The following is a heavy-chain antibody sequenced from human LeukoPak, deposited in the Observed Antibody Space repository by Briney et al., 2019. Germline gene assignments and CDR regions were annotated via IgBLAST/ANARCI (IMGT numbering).Heavy chain of an antibody. CDR2: IYFSGST. V-gene: IGHV4-59*05. J-gene: IGHJ5*02. CDR1: GFTVSRYE. Sequence: LRLACAASGFTVSRYEINSVRQPPGKGLGWIGSIYFSGSTYNNPSFKSRFTISVDTSKNHFFFKLTSVAAADTLVYYCAGQLAYNWFDPWGQGTLVTVSS. CDR3: AGQLAYNWFDP. D-gene: IGHD6-13*01.